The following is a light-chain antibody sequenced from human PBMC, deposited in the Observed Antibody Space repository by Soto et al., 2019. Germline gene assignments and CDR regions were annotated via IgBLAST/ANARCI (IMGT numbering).Light chain of an antibody. V-gene: IGLV2-8*01. Sequence: QSALTQPPSASGSPGQSVTISCTGTSSDVGGYNYVSWYQQHPGTVPKLMVYEVNKRPSGVPDRFSGSKSGNTASLTGSGLQAEDDADYYCTSYAGGNNVFGTGTKLTVL. CDR1: SSDVGGYNY. CDR3: TSYAGGNNV. J-gene: IGLJ1*01. CDR2: EVN.